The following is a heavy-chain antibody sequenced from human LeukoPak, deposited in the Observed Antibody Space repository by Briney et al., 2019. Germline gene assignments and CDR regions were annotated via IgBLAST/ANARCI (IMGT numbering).Heavy chain of an antibody. CDR3: ARGRESGSYLPAYWYFDL. V-gene: IGHV1-46*01. CDR1: GYTFTSYY. J-gene: IGHJ2*01. Sequence: ASVKVSCKASGYTFTSYYMHWVRQAPGQGLEWMGIINPSGGSTSYAQKFQGRVTMTRDTSTSTVYVELSSLRSEDTAVYYCARGRESGSYLPAYWYFDLWGRGTLVTVSS. D-gene: IGHD1-26*01. CDR2: INPSGGST.